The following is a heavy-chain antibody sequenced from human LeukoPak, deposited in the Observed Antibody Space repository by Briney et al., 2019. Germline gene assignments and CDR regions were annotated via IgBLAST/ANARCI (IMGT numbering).Heavy chain of an antibody. CDR2: IYASGTT. Sequence: SETLSLTCSVSGGSISSSTYYWSWIRQPAGKGLEWIGRIYASGTTNYNPSLKSRVTISVDTSKNQFSLKLNSVTAADTAVYYCARDGAITFGGVIFFDYWGQGTLVTVSS. V-gene: IGHV4-61*02. D-gene: IGHD3-16*02. CDR1: GGSISSSTYY. CDR3: ARDGAITFGGVIFFDY. J-gene: IGHJ4*02.